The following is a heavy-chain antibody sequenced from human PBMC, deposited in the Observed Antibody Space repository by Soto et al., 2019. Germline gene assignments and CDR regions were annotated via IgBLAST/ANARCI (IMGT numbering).Heavy chain of an antibody. CDR2: IRSQANSYAT. J-gene: IGHJ6*02. D-gene: IGHD2-2*01. CDR3: TRWQDIGVGPAARAGYGMDV. Sequence: EVQLVESGGGLVQPGGSLNLSCAASGFTFSGSAMHWFRQASGKGLEWVGRIRSQANSYATAYAASVKGRFTISRDDSKNTAYLQLNSMKTEDTAVYYCTRWQDIGVGPAARAGYGMDVCGQGTTVNVAS. V-gene: IGHV3-73*02. CDR1: GFTFSGSA.